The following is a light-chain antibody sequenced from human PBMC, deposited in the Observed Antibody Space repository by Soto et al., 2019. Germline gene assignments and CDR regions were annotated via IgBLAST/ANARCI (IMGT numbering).Light chain of an antibody. V-gene: IGLV2-8*01. J-gene: IGLJ1*01. CDR2: EVS. CDR1: SSDVGAYNY. CDR3: TSYAGTYSFFYV. Sequence: QSVLTQPPSASGSPGQSVTISCTGTSSDVGAYNYVSWYQQLPGKAPKLIIYEVSKRPSGVPDRFSGSKSGNTASLTVSGLQAEDEADYYCTSYAGTYSFFYVFVNGTKVPVL.